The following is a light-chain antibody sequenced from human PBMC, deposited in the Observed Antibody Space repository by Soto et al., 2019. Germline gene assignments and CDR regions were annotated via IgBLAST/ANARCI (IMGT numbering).Light chain of an antibody. CDR3: QRYGTSPLFA. CDR1: QSIDNNH. Sequence: EIVLTQSPGTLSLSPGERAILSCRASQSIDNNHLAWYQQKPGQAPRLLIYDASNRAAGIPDRFSGSGSGTDFTLTINRLEPEDFAVYYCQRYGTSPLFAFGGGSKVDIK. J-gene: IGKJ4*01. CDR2: DAS. V-gene: IGKV3-20*01.